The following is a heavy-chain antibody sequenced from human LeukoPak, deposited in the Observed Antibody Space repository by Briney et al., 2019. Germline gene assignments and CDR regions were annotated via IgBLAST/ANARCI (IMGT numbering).Heavy chain of an antibody. CDR1: GYTFTSYG. CDR3: ARLTSGWTSADY. J-gene: IGHJ4*02. D-gene: IGHD6-19*01. CDR2: VSGYNGNT. V-gene: IGHV1-18*01. Sequence: ASGKVSCKASGYTFTSYGVIWVRQAPGQGLEWMGWVSGYNGNTNYAQKLQGRVTMTTDTSTSTAYMELRSLSSDDTAVYYCARLTSGWTSADYWGQGTLVTVSS.